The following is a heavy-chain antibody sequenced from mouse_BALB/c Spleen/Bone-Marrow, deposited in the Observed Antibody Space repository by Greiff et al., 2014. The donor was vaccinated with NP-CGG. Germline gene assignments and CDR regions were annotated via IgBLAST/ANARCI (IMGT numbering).Heavy chain of an antibody. CDR3: AHDAPFAY. CDR2: IDPASGTT. Sequence: VQLQQSGAELVKPGASVKLSCTTSGFNIKDTYIHWVKQRPEQGLEWIGRIDPASGTTKYDPELQGKATITADTASKTVYLHLSSLTAEYTAVYSCAHDAPFAYWGQGTLLTVSA. D-gene: IGHD2-3*01. CDR1: GFNIKDTY. J-gene: IGHJ3*01. V-gene: IGHV14-3*02.